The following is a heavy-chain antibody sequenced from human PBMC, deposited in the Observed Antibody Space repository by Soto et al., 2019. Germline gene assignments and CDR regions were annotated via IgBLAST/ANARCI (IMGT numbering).Heavy chain of an antibody. D-gene: IGHD3-10*01. J-gene: IGHJ6*03. CDR3: ARVSITMVRGVMSQTYYYYMDV. CDR2: MNPNSGNT. CDR1: GYTFTSYD. Sequence: ASVKVSCKASGYTFTSYDINCVRQATGQGLEWMGWMNPNSGNTGYAQKFQGRVTMTGNTSISTAYMELSSLRSEDTAVYYCARVSITMVRGVMSQTYYYYMDVWGKGTTVTVSS. V-gene: IGHV1-8*01.